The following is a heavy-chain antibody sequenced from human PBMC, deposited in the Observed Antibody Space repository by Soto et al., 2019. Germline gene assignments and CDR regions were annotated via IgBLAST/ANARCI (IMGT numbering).Heavy chain of an antibody. D-gene: IGHD2-2*01. CDR1: GYTFTSYD. J-gene: IGHJ6*02. CDR3: ARGMDCSSTSCYYYYYGMDV. Sequence: ASVKVSCKASGYTFTSYDINWVRQATGQGLEWMGWMNPNSGNTGYAQKFQGRVTMTRNTSISTAYMELSSLRSEDTAVYYCARGMDCSSTSCYYYYYGMDVWGHGTTVTVSS. V-gene: IGHV1-8*01. CDR2: MNPNSGNT.